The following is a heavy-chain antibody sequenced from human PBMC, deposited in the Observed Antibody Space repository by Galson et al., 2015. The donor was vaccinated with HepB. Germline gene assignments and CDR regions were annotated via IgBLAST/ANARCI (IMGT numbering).Heavy chain of an antibody. CDR2: ISGSGGST. Sequence: SLRLSCAASGFTFSSYAMSWVRQAPGKGLEWVSAISGSGGSTYYADSVKGRFTISRDNSKYTLYLQMNSLRAEDTAAYYCAKAGGWELLRAYMDVWGKGTTVTVSS. CDR3: AKAGGWELLRAYMDV. D-gene: IGHD1-26*01. CDR1: GFTFSSYA. V-gene: IGHV3-23*01. J-gene: IGHJ6*03.